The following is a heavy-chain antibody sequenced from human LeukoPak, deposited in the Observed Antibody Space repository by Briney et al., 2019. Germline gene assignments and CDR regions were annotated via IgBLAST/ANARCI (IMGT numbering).Heavy chain of an antibody. D-gene: IGHD5-18*01. Sequence: PSETLSLTCTVSGGSISSYYWSWIRQPAGKGLEWIGRIYTSGSTNYNPSLKSRVTISVDTSKNQFSLKLSSVTAADTAVYYCARETRQLWLHYYYMDVWGKGTTVTVSS. CDR3: ARETRQLWLHYYYMDV. V-gene: IGHV4-4*07. J-gene: IGHJ6*03. CDR2: IYTSGST. CDR1: GGSISSYY.